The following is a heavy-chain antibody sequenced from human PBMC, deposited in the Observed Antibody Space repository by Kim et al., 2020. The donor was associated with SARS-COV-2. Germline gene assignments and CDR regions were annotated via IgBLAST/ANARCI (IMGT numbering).Heavy chain of an antibody. V-gene: IGHV1-69*04. CDR3: ARDRGSSRGNWFDP. Sequence: AQRFQGRVAITADKSTSTAYMELSSLRSEDTAVYYCARDRGSSRGNWFDPWGQGTLVTVSS. J-gene: IGHJ5*02. D-gene: IGHD6-13*01.